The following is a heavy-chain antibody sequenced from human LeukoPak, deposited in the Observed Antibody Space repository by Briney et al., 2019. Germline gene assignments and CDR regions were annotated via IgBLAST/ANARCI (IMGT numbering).Heavy chain of an antibody. CDR1: GAYINNYY. V-gene: IGHV4-4*07. J-gene: IGHJ3*01. CDR3: ASLSSGAAFDV. CDR2: LHATESA. Sequence: PSETLSLTCTVSGAYINNYYRTWIRQPAAQGLEWIGRLHATESAIYNPSLEGRGTMSLDTSKAQLSLTLTSVTAADSAVYYCASLSSGAAFDVWGQGTVVTVSS. D-gene: IGHD3-22*01.